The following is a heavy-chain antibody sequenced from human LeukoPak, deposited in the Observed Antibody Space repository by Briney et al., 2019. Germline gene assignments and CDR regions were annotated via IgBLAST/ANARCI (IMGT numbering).Heavy chain of an antibody. V-gene: IGHV3-23*01. CDR2: ISGSGENT. Sequence: GGSLRLSCEASGFSFSIYRVRWVRQAPGRGLEWVSCISGSGENTYYAEALTRRSTVSRDNSKNTLYLQMNSLRAEDTALYYCAKGGLRGGTYNDDFWGQGTLVTVSS. CDR1: GFSFSIYR. CDR3: AKGGLRGGTYNDDF. J-gene: IGHJ4*02. D-gene: IGHD3-16*01.